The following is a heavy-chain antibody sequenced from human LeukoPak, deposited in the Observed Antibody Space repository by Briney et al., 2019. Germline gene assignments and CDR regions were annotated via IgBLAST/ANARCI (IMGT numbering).Heavy chain of an antibody. J-gene: IGHJ4*02. CDR3: AREGAAYPFDY. Sequence: GSLRLSXAASGFTFSSYAMSWVRQAPGKGLEWVSSISSSSSYIYYADSVKGRFTISRDNAKNSLYLQMNSLRAEDTAVYYCAREGAAYPFDYWGQGTLVTVSS. D-gene: IGHD3-16*01. CDR2: ISSSSSYI. V-gene: IGHV3-21*01. CDR1: GFTFSSYA.